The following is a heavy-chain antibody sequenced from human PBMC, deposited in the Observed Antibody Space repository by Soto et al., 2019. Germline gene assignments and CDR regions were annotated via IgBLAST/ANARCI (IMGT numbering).Heavy chain of an antibody. CDR2: IYYSGST. CDR1: GASISSGDYY. J-gene: IGHJ4*02. D-gene: IGHD3-22*01. Sequence: QVQLQESGPGLVKPSQTLSLTCTVSGASISSGDYYWTWIRQPPGKGLEWIGSIYYSGSTYYNPSLKSRVTIPGDPSNTQFSLKLSSVTAADTAVYYCARAGYDSSTYYLDYWGQGTLVTVSS. CDR3: ARAGYDSSTYYLDY. V-gene: IGHV4-30-4*01.